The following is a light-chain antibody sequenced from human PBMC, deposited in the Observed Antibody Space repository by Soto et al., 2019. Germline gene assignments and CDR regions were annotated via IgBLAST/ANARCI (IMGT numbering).Light chain of an antibody. CDR2: DAS. J-gene: IGKJ5*01. Sequence: IVLTQSPGTVYLSPGERATLSCRASHSVSSNYLAWYQQKPGQAPRLLIYDASNRATGIPARFSGSGSGTDFTLTISSLEPEDFAVYYCQQRSNWPITFGQGTRLEI. V-gene: IGKV3-11*01. CDR1: HSVSSNY. CDR3: QQRSNWPIT.